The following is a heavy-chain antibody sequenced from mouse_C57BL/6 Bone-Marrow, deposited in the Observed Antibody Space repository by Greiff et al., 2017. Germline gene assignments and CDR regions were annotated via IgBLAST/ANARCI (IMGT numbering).Heavy chain of an antibody. Sequence: QVQLQESGPELVKPGASVKLSCKASGYTFTSYDINWVKQRPGQGLEWIGWLYPRDGSTKYNEKFKGKATLTVDTSSSTAYRELHSLTSEDSAVYFWARDYGSSYWYFDVWGTGTTVTVSS. CDR2: LYPRDGST. J-gene: IGHJ1*03. CDR1: GYTFTSYD. CDR3: ARDYGSSYWYFDV. D-gene: IGHD1-1*01. V-gene: IGHV1-85*01.